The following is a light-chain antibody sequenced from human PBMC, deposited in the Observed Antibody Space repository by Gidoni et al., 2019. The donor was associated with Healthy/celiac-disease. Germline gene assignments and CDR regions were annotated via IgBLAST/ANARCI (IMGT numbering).Light chain of an antibody. J-gene: IGKJ4*01. CDR1: HSISSY. CDR3: QQSYSTPLT. V-gene: IGKV1-39*01. CDR2: AAS. Sequence: DIQMTHSPSSLSASVGDRVTITCRASHSISSYLNWYQQKPGKAPKLLIYAASSLQSGVPSRFSGSGSGTDFTLTISSLQPEDFATYYSQQSYSTPLTFGGGTKVEIK.